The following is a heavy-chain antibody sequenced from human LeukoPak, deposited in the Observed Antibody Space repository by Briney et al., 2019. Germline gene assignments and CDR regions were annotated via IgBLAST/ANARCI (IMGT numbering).Heavy chain of an antibody. CDR1: GFTFSNAW. V-gene: IGHV3-15*01. CDR2: IKTKTDGGTT. Sequence: PGGSLRLPCAASGFTFSNAWMSWVRQAPGKGLEWIGRIKTKTDGGTTDYAAPVKGRFTISRDDSKNTLFLQMNSLETEDTALYYCGTGDAFDIWGQGTMVIVSS. J-gene: IGHJ3*02. CDR3: GTGDAFDI.